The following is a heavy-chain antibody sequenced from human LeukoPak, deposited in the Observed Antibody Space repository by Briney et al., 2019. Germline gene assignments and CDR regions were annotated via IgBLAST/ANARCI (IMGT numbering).Heavy chain of an antibody. Sequence: GGSLRLSCAASGFTFSFYAMSWVRQAPGEGLEWVSAISDSGESTFYADSVKGRFTISRDNSKNTLYLQMNSLRAEDTALYYCAKDALRTSGWYYFDYWGQGTLVAVSS. V-gene: IGHV3-23*01. CDR2: ISDSGEST. CDR1: GFTFSFYA. D-gene: IGHD6-19*01. CDR3: AKDALRTSGWYYFDY. J-gene: IGHJ4*02.